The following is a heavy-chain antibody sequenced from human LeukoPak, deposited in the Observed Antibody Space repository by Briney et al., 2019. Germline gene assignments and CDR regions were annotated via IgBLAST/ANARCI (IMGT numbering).Heavy chain of an antibody. D-gene: IGHD3-22*01. CDR1: GYSISSGYY. CDR3: TRPYYYDSSGSPDY. V-gene: IGHV4-38-2*02. Sequence: SETLSLTCTVSGYSISSGYYWGWIRQPPGKGLEWIGNIYHSGSTYYNPSLKSRVTISVDTSRNRFSLKLSSVTATDTAVYYCTRPYYYDSSGSPDYWGQGTLVTVSS. J-gene: IGHJ4*02. CDR2: IYHSGST.